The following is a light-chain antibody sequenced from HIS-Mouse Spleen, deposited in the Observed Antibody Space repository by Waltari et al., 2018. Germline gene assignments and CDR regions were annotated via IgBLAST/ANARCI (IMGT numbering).Light chain of an antibody. CDR2: EDS. CDR3: YSTDSSGNHRV. CDR1: ALPKKY. V-gene: IGLV3-10*01. J-gene: IGLJ2*01. Sequence: SYELTQPPSVSVSPGQTARITCPGDALPKKYAYWYQQKSGPAPVLVIYEDSKRPSGIPERCSGSSSGTMATLTISGAQVEDEADYYGYSTDSSGNHRVFGGGTKLTVL.